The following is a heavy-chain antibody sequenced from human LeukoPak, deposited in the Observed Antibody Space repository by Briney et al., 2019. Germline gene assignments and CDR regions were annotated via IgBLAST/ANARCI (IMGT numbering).Heavy chain of an antibody. CDR1: GFTFSSYG. V-gene: IGHV3-33*01. CDR2: IWYDGSNK. J-gene: IGHJ4*02. D-gene: IGHD2-15*01. Sequence: GRSLRLSCAASGFTFSSYGMHWVRRAPGKGLEWVAVIWYDGSNKYYADSVKGRFTISRDNSKNTLYLQMNSLRAEDTAVYYCARVGRYCSGGSCLDYWGQGTLVTVSS. CDR3: ARVGRYCSGGSCLDY.